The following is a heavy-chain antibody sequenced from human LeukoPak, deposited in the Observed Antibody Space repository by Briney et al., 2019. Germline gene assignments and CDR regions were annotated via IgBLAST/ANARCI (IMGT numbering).Heavy chain of an antibody. D-gene: IGHD3-10*01. Sequence: GGSLRLSCAASGFSVSSSYMYWVRQAPGKGLEWVSFFYRGDSTYYAKSVRGRFTISRDNSKNTLYLLMNSLIPEDTAVYYCARVPYSDSGSPNYYYYYGMDVWGQGTTVTVSS. CDR3: ARVPYSDSGSPNYYYYYGMDV. CDR1: GFSVSSSY. J-gene: IGHJ6*02. CDR2: FYRGDST. V-gene: IGHV3-53*01.